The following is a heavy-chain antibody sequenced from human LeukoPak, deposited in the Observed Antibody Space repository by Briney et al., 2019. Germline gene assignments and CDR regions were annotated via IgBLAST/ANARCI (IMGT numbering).Heavy chain of an antibody. CDR1: GFTFADYA. CDR2: ISWNSGSI. V-gene: IGHV3-9*01. Sequence: GRSLRLSCAASGFTFADYAMHWVREAPGKGLEWVSGISWNSGSIGYADSVKGRFTISRDNAKNSLYLQMNSLRAEDTALYYCATGYSSGWPPYYWGQGTLVTVSS. D-gene: IGHD6-19*01. CDR3: ATGYSSGWPPYY. J-gene: IGHJ4*02.